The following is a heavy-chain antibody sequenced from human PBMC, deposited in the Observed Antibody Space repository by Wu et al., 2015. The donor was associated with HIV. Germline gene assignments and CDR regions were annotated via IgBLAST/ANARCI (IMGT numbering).Heavy chain of an antibody. CDR1: GYTFTTYE. D-gene: IGHD3-10*01. J-gene: IGHJ4*02. Sequence: QVQLVQSGAELRKPGASVKVSCKASGYTFTTYEVNWVRQTSGQGLEWMGWLDPKSGNTGYAQKFQGRVTMTRDTSISTAYMELSRLRSDDTAVYYCARGLARALDYWGQGTLVTVSS. V-gene: IGHV1-8*01. CDR2: LDPKSGNT. CDR3: ARGLARALDY.